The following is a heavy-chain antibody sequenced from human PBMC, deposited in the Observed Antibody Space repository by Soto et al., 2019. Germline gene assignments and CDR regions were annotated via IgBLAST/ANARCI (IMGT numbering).Heavy chain of an antibody. CDR3: ARNRAVAGTPYRWSDP. D-gene: IGHD6-19*01. CDR1: GYTFTGYY. V-gene: IGHV1-2*02. CDR2: INPNSGGT. Sequence: ASVKVSCKASGYTFTGYYMHWVRQAPGQGLEWMGWINPNSGGTNYAQKFQGRVTMTRDTSISTAYMELSRLRSDDTAVYYCARNRAVAGTPYRWSDPWGQGTLVTVSS. J-gene: IGHJ5*02.